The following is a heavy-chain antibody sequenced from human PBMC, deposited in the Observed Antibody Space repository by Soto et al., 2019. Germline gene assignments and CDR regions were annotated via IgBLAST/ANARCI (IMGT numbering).Heavy chain of an antibody. V-gene: IGHV4-31*02. Sequence: SETLSLTCTVSGGSISSGGYYWSWIRQHPGKGLEWIGYIYYSGSTYYNPSLKSRVTISVDTSKNQFSLKLSSVTAADTAVYYCARVGYSSQEMVDWFDPWGRGTLVTVSS. CDR1: GGSISSGGYY. J-gene: IGHJ5*02. CDR2: IYYSGST. D-gene: IGHD6-13*01. CDR3: ARVGYSSQEMVDWFDP.